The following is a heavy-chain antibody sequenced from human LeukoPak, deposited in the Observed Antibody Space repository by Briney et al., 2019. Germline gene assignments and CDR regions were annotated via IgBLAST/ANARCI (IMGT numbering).Heavy chain of an antibody. CDR3: ARGGGYTDY. CDR2: VSGSGGIT. Sequence: GGSLRLSCAASGFTFSSYEMNWVRQAPGKGLEWVSGVSGSGGITFYADSVKGRFTISRDNSKNTLYLQMNSLRADDTAVYYCARGGGYTDYWGQGTLVTVSS. D-gene: IGHD5-24*01. CDR1: GFTFSSYE. V-gene: IGHV3-23*01. J-gene: IGHJ4*02.